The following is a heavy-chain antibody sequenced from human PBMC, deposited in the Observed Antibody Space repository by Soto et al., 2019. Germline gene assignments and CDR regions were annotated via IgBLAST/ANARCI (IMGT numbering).Heavy chain of an antibody. V-gene: IGHV1-69*05. J-gene: IGHJ4*02. Sequence: SVKVSCKASGGTFSSYAISWVRQAPGQGLEWMGGIIPIFGTANYAQKFQGRVTITRDTSASTAYMELSSLRSEDTAVYYCARVLRHKLLDYSGQGTLVNVSS. CDR1: GGTFSSYA. CDR2: IIPIFGTA. CDR3: ARVLRHKLLDY. D-gene: IGHD2-15*01.